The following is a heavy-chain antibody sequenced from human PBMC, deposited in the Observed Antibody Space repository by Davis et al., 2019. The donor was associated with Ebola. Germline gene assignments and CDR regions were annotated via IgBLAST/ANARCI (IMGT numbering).Heavy chain of an antibody. D-gene: IGHD5-24*01. CDR1: GFTFSSYA. V-gene: IGHV3-30-3*01. CDR2: ISYDGSNK. Sequence: PGGSLRLSCAASGFTFSSYAMHWVRQAPGKGLEWVAVISYDGSNKYYADSVKGRFTISRDNSKNTLYLQMNSLRAEDTAVYYCARDQDGYPSGMDVWGQGTTVTVSS. J-gene: IGHJ6*02. CDR3: ARDQDGYPSGMDV.